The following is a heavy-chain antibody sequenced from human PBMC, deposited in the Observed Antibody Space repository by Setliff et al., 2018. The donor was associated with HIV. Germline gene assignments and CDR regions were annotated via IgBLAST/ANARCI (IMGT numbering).Heavy chain of an antibody. D-gene: IGHD2-15*01. CDR3: AKGIKWLDP. V-gene: IGHV3-30*04. J-gene: IGHJ5*02. CDR1: GFIFSNFA. CDR2: ISYHGSNI. Sequence: GGSLRLSCEASGFIFSNFAMHWVRQAPGKGLEWVAVISYHGSNIYYADSVKGRFTISRDSSKNTLYLHMNSLGSEDTAVYYCAKGIKWLDPWGRGTLVTVSS.